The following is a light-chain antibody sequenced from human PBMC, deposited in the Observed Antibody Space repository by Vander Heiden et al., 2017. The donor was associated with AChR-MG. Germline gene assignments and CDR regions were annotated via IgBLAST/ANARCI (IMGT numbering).Light chain of an antibody. CDR2: DAS. CDR3: QQYDDWPPLT. Sequence: IVMTEIPATLSVSPGARPTLSCRTRRSIPTNLAWYQQKPGQAPRLLIYDASARATGIPARFSGSGSGTEFTLTISGLQYEDFAVYYCQQYDDWPPLTFGKGTKVDIK. CDR1: RSIPTN. V-gene: IGKV3-15*01. J-gene: IGKJ4*01.